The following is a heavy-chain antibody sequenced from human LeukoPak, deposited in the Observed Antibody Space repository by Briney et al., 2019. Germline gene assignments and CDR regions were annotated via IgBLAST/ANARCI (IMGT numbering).Heavy chain of an antibody. V-gene: IGHV3-30*02. CDR2: IWYDGSDK. CDR3: AKERSATGIERYFDY. Sequence: GGSLRLSCAASRFTFSSYGMHWVRQAPGKGLEWVTFIWYDGSDKYYAGSVKGRFTISRDNSKNTLYLQMNSLRPEDTAVYYCAKERSATGIERYFDYWGQGTLVTVSS. CDR1: RFTFSSYG. J-gene: IGHJ4*02. D-gene: IGHD1-1*01.